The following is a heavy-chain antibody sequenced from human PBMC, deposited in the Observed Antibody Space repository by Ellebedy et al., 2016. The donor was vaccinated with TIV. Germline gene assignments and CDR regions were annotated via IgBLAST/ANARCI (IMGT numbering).Heavy chain of an antibody. D-gene: IGHD1-26*01. CDR2: ISGYTGVT. CDR1: TYNFAKYG. V-gene: IGHV1-18*04. J-gene: IGHJ4*02. Sequence: AASVKVSCKASTYNFAKYGVNWVRQAPGQGLEWMGWISGYTGVTNFAPRIQGRLTLPLDTSTNTAYMHLSGLASDDTAVYYCATSGSPRKWGQGTQVTVSS. CDR3: ATSGSPRK.